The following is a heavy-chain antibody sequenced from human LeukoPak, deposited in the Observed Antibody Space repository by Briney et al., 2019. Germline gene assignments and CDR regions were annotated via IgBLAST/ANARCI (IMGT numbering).Heavy chain of an antibody. CDR2: IIPILGIA. CDR3: ARDVGIAARPKSYYFDY. J-gene: IGHJ4*02. Sequence: GASVKVSCKASGGTFSSYAISWVRQAPGQGLEWMGRIIPILGIANYAQKFQGRVTITADKSTSTAYMELSSLRSEDTAVYYCARDVGIAARPKSYYFDYWGQGTLVTVSS. D-gene: IGHD6-6*01. V-gene: IGHV1-69*04. CDR1: GGTFSSYA.